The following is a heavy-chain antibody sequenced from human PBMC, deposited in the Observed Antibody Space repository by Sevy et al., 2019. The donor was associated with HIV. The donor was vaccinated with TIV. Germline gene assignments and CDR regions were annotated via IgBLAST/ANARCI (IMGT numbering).Heavy chain of an antibody. CDR1: GFTFTNAW. V-gene: IGHV3-15*07. Sequence: GGSLRLSCVASGFTFTNAWMNWVRQAPGKGLEWVGRIKSKIDGGTTDYPATVKGRFTMSRDDSKNTLYLQMNSLKIEDTAVYYCTTAELGATTFHDAFDVWGQGTMVTVSS. D-gene: IGHD1-26*01. CDR3: TTAELGATTFHDAFDV. J-gene: IGHJ3*01. CDR2: IKSKIDGGTT.